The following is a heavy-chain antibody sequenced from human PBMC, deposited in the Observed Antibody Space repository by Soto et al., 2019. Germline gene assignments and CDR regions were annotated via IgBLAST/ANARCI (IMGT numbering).Heavy chain of an antibody. V-gene: IGHV1-8*01. D-gene: IGHD3-3*01. CDR3: ARERKFDFWRKGLDV. CDR1: GYTFTSYD. J-gene: IGHJ6*02. CDR2: MDPNSGST. Sequence: QAQLVQSGAEVKKPGASVKVSCKASGYTFTSYDINWVRQAPGQGLEWLGWMDPNSGSTGYAQNFQGRVTKTRNISINTANMELSSLRSEDTAVYYCARERKFDFWRKGLDVWGQGTTVTVSS.